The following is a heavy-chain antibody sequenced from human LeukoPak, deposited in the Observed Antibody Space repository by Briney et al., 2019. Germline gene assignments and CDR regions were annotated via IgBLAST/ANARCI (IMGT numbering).Heavy chain of an antibody. CDR2: INAGNGNT. J-gene: IGHJ4*02. V-gene: IGHV1-3*01. CDR3: ARVYYDFWGGYSDGFDY. D-gene: IGHD3-3*01. CDR1: GYTFTSYA. Sequence: GASVKVSCKASGYTFTSYAMHWVRQAPGQRLEWMGWINAGNGNTKYSQKFQGRVTITRDTSASTAYMELSSLRSEDTAVYYCARVYYDFWGGYSDGFDYWGQGTLVTVSS.